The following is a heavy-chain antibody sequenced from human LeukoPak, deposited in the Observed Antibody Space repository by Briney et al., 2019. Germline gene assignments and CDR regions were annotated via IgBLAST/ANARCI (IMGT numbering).Heavy chain of an antibody. Sequence: SQTLSLTCDISGDSVSSNSVAWSWIRQSPSRGLEWLGRTYYRSKWYSDYGVSVRGRITVSPDTSKNQFSLKLDSVNPEDTAVYYCARYSSSGWYFDFWARDPWSPSPQ. CDR2: TYYRSKWYS. V-gene: IGHV6-1*01. J-gene: IGHJ4*02. D-gene: IGHD6-19*01. CDR1: GDSVSSNSVA. CDR3: ARYSSSGWYFDF.